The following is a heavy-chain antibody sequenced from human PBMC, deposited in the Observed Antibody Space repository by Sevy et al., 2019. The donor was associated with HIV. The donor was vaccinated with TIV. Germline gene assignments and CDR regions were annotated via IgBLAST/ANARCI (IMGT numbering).Heavy chain of an antibody. CDR2: IYYSGST. Sequence: SETLSLTCTVSGGSISSDYWSWIQQPPGKGLEWMGYIYYSGSTNYNPSLKSRVTISVDTSKNQFSLKLSSVTAADTAVYYCATSGDDYGRKAEVGFDYWGQGTLVTVSS. CDR3: ATSGDDYGRKAEVGFDY. J-gene: IGHJ4*02. D-gene: IGHD3-10*01. V-gene: IGHV4-59*12. CDR1: GGSISSDY.